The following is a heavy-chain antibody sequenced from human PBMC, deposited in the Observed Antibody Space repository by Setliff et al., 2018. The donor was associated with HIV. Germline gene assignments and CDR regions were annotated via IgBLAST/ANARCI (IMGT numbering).Heavy chain of an antibody. V-gene: IGHV4-34*01. CDR2: INQERTT. CDR3: ARPSTGGGYNYWYFDL. D-gene: IGHD5-12*01. J-gene: IGHJ2*01. Sequence: NPSETRSLTCAVYRGSFSHYYWTWIRQSPGKGLEWIAEINQERTTFYNPSLKSRVTMSLDTSRNQFSLKLSSVTAADTAVYYCARPSTGGGYNYWYFDLWGRGTLVTVSS. CDR1: RGSFSHYY.